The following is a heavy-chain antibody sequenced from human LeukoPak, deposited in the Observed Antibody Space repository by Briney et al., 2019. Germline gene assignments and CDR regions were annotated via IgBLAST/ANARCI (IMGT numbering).Heavy chain of an antibody. D-gene: IGHD2-2*01. Sequence: GGSLRLSCAASGFTFSSYVMHWVRQAPGKGLEWVAVISYDGSNKYYADSVKGRFTISRDNSKNTLYLQMNSLRAEDTAVYYCAKDGEYQLLGNRGYFDYWGQGTLVTVSS. V-gene: IGHV3-30*18. CDR3: AKDGEYQLLGNRGYFDY. J-gene: IGHJ4*02. CDR2: ISYDGSNK. CDR1: GFTFSSYV.